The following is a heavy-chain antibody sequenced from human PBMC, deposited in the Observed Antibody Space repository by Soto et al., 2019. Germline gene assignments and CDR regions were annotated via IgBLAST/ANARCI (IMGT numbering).Heavy chain of an antibody. Sequence: QVQLQESGPGLVKPSQTLSLTCTVSGGSVSSGAYYWSWIRQHPGKGLEWIGYISYIGSTYYNPSLKSRVTISVDTSKNHFSPKLSSVTAADTAVYSCARWELRIRKAFELWGQGTMVTVSS. D-gene: IGHD1-7*01. V-gene: IGHV4-31*03. CDR2: ISYIGST. CDR1: GGSVSSGAYY. J-gene: IGHJ3*01. CDR3: ARWELRIRKAFEL.